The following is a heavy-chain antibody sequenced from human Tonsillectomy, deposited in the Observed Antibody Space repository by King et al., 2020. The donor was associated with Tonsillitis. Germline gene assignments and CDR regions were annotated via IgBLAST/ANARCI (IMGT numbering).Heavy chain of an antibody. J-gene: IGHJ4*02. CDR2: IYYSGST. CDR3: ARFMITFSLYYFDY. D-gene: IGHD3-16*01. Sequence: QLQESGPGLVKPSETLSLTCTVSGGSISSSSYYWGWIRQPPGKGLEWIGSIYYSGSTYYNPSLKSRVTLSVDTSKNQFSLKLTSVTAADTAVYYCARFMITFSLYYFDYWGQGTLVTVSS. CDR1: GGSISSSSYY. V-gene: IGHV4-39*07.